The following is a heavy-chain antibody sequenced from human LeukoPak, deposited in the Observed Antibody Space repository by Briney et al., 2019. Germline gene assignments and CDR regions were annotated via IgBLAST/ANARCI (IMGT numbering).Heavy chain of an antibody. CDR1: GFTFSNIC. CDR2: IKEEGSDK. D-gene: IGHD3-3*01. J-gene: IGHJ4*02. CDR3: AKDRTRQAY. Sequence: AESLTLSCAAYGFTFSNICMSWVRQTPGEGLEWVANIKEEGSDKYYVGSLKGRFTISRDNAKNSLYLQMNSLRAEDSALYYCAKDRTRQAYWGQGTLVTVSS. V-gene: IGHV3-7*03.